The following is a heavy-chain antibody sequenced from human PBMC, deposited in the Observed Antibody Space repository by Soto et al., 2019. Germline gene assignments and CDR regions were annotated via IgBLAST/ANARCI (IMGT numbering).Heavy chain of an antibody. CDR3: AKWRPPGVDY. CDR1: GFNLSSYY. Sequence: EVQLVESGGGLIQPGGSLRLPCAASGFNLSSYYMSWVRQAPGEGLEWVSVMYSGGTTYYADSVKGRFIISRDNSKNTLYLQMNSLRAEDTAVYYCAKWRPPGVDYWGQGTLVTVSS. V-gene: IGHV3-53*01. CDR2: MYSGGTT. J-gene: IGHJ4*02. D-gene: IGHD2-8*01.